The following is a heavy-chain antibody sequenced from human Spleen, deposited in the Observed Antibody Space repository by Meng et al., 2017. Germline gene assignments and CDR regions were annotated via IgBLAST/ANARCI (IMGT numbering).Heavy chain of an antibody. CDR2: ISYDGSNK. CDR3: AKDSGTYAPGY. V-gene: IGHV3-30*04. CDR1: GFTFSSYA. D-gene: IGHD1-26*01. Sequence: GGSLRLSCAASGFTFSSYAMHWVRQAPGKGLEWVAVISYDGSNKYYADSVKGRFTISRDNSKNTLYLQMNSLRAEDTAIYYCAKDSGTYAPGYWGQGTLVTVSS. J-gene: IGHJ4*02.